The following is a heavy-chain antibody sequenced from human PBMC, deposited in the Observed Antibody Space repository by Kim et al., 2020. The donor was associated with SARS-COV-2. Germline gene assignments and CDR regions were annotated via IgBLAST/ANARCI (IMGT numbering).Heavy chain of an antibody. CDR3: AQGDDNSDSGSPFKY. Sequence: GGSLRLSCAASGFPFSYAMSWVRRAPAKGLEWVSTLRRSGGVTYYTDSVKGRFTISRDQSKNTQFLQMNSLRTDDTAVYYCAQGDDNSDSGSPFKYWGQGTLVTVSS. J-gene: IGHJ4*02. CDR1: GFPFSYA. V-gene: IGHV3-23*01. CDR2: LRRSGGVT. D-gene: IGHD3-10*01.